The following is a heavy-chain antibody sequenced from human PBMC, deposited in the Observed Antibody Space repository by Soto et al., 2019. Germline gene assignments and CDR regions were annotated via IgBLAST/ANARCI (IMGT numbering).Heavy chain of an antibody. CDR2: IKQDGSEK. V-gene: IGHV3-7*05. CDR3: ARDGGSSWLARPFFDY. CDR1: GFTFSSYW. D-gene: IGHD6-13*01. Sequence: GGSLRLSCAASGFTFSSYWMSWVRQAPGKGLEWVANIKQDGSEKYYVDSVKGRFTISRDNAKNSLYLQMNSLRAEDTAVYYCARDGGSSWLARPFFDYWGQGTLVTVSS. J-gene: IGHJ4*02.